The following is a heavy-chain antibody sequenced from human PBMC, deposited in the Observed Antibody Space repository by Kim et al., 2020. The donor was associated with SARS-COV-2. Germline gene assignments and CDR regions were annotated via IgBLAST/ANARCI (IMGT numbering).Heavy chain of an antibody. J-gene: IGHJ6*02. CDR2: IYYSGST. D-gene: IGHD2-2*01. V-gene: IGHV4-59*13. Sequence: SETLSLTCTVSGGSISGYYWSWIRQPPGKGLEWIGYIYYSGSTNYNPSLKSRVTISVDTSKNQFSLKLSSVTAADTAVYYCARGWGVPAAMSQHYYYGRDVGGQGPTVTVSS. CDR3: ARGWGVPAAMSQHYYYGRDV. CDR1: GGSISGYY.